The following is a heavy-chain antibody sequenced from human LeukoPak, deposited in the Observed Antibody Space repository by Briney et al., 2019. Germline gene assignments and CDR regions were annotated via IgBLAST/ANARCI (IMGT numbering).Heavy chain of an antibody. Sequence: HAGGSLRLSCAASGFTFSNNWMMWVRQAPGKGLEWVASVKKDGSEKYYVDSVKGRFTISRDNAKNSLYLQMNSLRVEDTAVYYCARQRQYSSSWYYFDYWGQGTLVTVSS. J-gene: IGHJ4*02. D-gene: IGHD6-13*01. CDR2: VKKDGSEK. CDR1: GFTFSNNW. V-gene: IGHV3-7*01. CDR3: ARQRQYSSSWYYFDY.